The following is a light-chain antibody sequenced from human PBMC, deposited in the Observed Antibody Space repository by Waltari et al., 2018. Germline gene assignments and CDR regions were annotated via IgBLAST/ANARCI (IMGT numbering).Light chain of an antibody. CDR2: WAS. CDR1: QTVLYSSNNKNY. V-gene: IGKV4-1*01. Sequence: DIVMTQSPDSLSVSLGERATINCKSSQTVLYSSNNKNYLAWYQQKSGQPPRLLIYWASTRESGVPDRFSGSGSGTDFTLTISSLQAEDVAVYYCQKYFNTPPAFGQGTRLEIK. CDR3: QKYFNTPPA. J-gene: IGKJ2*01.